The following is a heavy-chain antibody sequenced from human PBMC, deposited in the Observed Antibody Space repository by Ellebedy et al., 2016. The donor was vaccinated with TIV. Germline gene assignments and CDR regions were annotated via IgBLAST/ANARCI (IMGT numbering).Heavy chain of an antibody. CDR3: AKGIAVAATHYFYGMDV. J-gene: IGHJ6*02. CDR2: ISHDGSNT. D-gene: IGHD6-19*01. V-gene: IGHV3-30*18. Sequence: GGSLRLSCAASGFTFSNFGMHWVRQAPGKGLEWAAVISHDGSNTYYADSVKGRFTISRDKSENTLYLQMNSPRIEDTAVYYCAKGIAVAATHYFYGMDVWGQGTTVTVSS. CDR1: GFTFSNFG.